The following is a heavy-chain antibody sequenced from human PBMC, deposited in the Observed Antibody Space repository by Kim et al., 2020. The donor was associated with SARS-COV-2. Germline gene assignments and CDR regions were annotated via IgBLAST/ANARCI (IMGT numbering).Heavy chain of an antibody. J-gene: IGHJ5*02. Sequence: GGSLRLSCVGSGFSFRNYGIHWVRQAPGKGLEWVAVISYDGINKFYGDSVEGRFTISRDDSRNTVYLQITSVRVEDTALYYCARDSLNGFGSGMLHNWFDPWRQGTLVTVSS. CDR1: GFSFRNYG. CDR2: ISYDGINK. D-gene: IGHD3-10*01. CDR3: ARDSLNGFGSGMLHNWFDP. V-gene: IGHV3-33*05.